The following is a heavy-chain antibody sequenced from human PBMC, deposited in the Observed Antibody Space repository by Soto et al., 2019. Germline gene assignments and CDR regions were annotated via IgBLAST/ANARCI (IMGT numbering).Heavy chain of an antibody. CDR2: ISYDGSNK. V-gene: IGHV3-30*18. CDR3: AKAKGLYFDWLSRNAIFDY. CDR1: GFTLSRYL. J-gene: IGHJ4*02. D-gene: IGHD3-9*01. Sequence: AGGALRLSCAAPGFTLSRYLMSCVGQGPGKGLEGVAVISYDGSNKYHADSVKGRFTISRDNSKNTLYLQMSSLRAEDTAVYYCAKAKGLYFDWLSRNAIFDYWGQGTLVTVSS.